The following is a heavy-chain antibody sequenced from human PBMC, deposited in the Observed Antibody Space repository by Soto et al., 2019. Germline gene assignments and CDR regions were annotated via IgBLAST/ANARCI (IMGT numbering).Heavy chain of an antibody. J-gene: IGHJ4*02. Sequence: QVQLQESGPGLVKPSQTLSLTCTVSGGSITSAGYYWTWIRQHPGKGLEWIGYIYYSGTTYYNPSLTGQFTLSVDTSKNQFSLRLSSVTAADTAVYYCARDKGGYGSLDYWGQGTLVTVSS. CDR2: IYYSGTT. D-gene: IGHD3-10*01. CDR3: ARDKGGYGSLDY. CDR1: GGSITSAGYY. V-gene: IGHV4-31*01.